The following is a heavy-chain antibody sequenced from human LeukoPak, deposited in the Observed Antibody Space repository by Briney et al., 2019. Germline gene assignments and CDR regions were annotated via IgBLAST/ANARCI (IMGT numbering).Heavy chain of an antibody. CDR3: ARGRSGWNYYGSGSYPLVYFDY. CDR1: GYTFTSSG. V-gene: IGHV1-18*04. D-gene: IGHD3-10*01. Sequence: GASVKVSCKASGYTFTSSGISWVRQAPGQGLEWMGRISAYNGNTNYAQKLQGRVTMTTDTSTSTAYMELRSLRSDDTAVYYCARGRSGWNYYGSGSYPLVYFDYWGQGTLVTVSS. CDR2: ISAYNGNT. J-gene: IGHJ4*02.